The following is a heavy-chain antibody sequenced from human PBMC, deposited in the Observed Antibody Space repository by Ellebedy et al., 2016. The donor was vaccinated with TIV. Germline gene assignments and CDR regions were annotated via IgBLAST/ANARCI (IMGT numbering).Heavy chain of an antibody. D-gene: IGHD2-21*02. CDR1: GYTFTSYA. CDR2: INAGNGNT. CDR3: ARHGRETVVVTANFDY. Sequence: AASVKVSCKASGYTFTSYAMHWVRQAPGQRLEWMGWINAGNGNTKYSQKFQGRVTITRDTSASTAYMELSSLRSEDTAVYYCARHGRETVVVTANFDYWGQGTLVTVSS. J-gene: IGHJ4*02. V-gene: IGHV1-3*01.